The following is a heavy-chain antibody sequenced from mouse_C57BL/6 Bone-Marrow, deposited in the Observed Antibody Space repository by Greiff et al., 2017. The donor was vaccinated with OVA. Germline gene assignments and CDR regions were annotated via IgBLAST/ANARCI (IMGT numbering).Heavy chain of an antibody. Sequence: QVQLQQPGAELVKPGASVKLSCKASGYTFTSYWMHWVKQRPGQGLEWIGMIHPNSGSTNYNEKFKSKATLTVDKSSSTAYMQLSSLTSEDSAVYYCASYGNYPLSYAIDYWGQGTSVTVSS. V-gene: IGHV1-64*01. CDR1: GYTFTSYW. D-gene: IGHD2-1*01. J-gene: IGHJ4*01. CDR2: IHPNSGST. CDR3: ASYGNYPLSYAIDY.